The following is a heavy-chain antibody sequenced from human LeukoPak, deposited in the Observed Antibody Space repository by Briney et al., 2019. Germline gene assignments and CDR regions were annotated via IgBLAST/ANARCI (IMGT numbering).Heavy chain of an antibody. CDR3: ARDDGSGSYSGFNWFDP. J-gene: IGHJ5*02. D-gene: IGHD3-10*01. Sequence: ASVKVSCKASGYTFTSYDINWVRQATGQGLEWMGWMNPNSGNTGYAQKFQGRVTMTRNTSISTAYMELSSLRSEDTAVYCCARDDGSGSYSGFNWFDPWGQGTLVTVSS. V-gene: IGHV1-8*01. CDR2: MNPNSGNT. CDR1: GYTFTSYD.